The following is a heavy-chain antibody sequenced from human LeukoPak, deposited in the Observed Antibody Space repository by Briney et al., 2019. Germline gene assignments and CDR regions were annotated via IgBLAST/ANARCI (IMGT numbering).Heavy chain of an antibody. CDR3: ARDSSGWHYYFDY. CDR1: GFTVSSNY. D-gene: IGHD6-19*01. CDR2: IYSGGST. J-gene: IGHJ4*02. Sequence: GGSLRLSCAASGFTVSSNYMSWVRQAPGKGLEWVSVIYSGGSTYYADSVKGRFTVSRDNSKNTLYLQMNSLRAEDTAVYYCARDSSGWHYYFDYWGQGTLVTVSS. V-gene: IGHV3-53*01.